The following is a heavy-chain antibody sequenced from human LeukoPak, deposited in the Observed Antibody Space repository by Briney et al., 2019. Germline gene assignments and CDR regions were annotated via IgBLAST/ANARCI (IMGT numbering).Heavy chain of an antibody. CDR1: GYTFASYY. D-gene: IGHD4-23*01. Sequence: ASVKVSCKASGYTFASYYMHWVRQAPGQGLEWMGWINPSSGGTNYAQNFQGRVTMTRDTSSSTAYMELSRLRSDDTAVYFCARDHHGGNRNWFDPWGQGTLVTVSS. CDR3: ARDHHGGNRNWFDP. CDR2: INPSSGGT. V-gene: IGHV1-2*02. J-gene: IGHJ5*02.